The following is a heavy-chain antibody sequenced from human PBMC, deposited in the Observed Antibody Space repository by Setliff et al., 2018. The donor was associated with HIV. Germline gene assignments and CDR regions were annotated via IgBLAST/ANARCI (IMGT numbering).Heavy chain of an antibody. CDR3: ARFTVVVFGAGEPSWFDP. CDR2: IHYKGNI. D-gene: IGHD2-15*01. Sequence: KPSETLSLTCAVSGYAINNNFYWSWIRQSPGKGLEWIGHIHYKGNIDYNASLKSRLAISSDTSKNQFSLNLSSVIAADTAIYFCARFTVVVFGAGEPSWFDPWGQGILVTVSS. V-gene: IGHV4-30-4*08. J-gene: IGHJ5*02. CDR1: GYAINNNFY.